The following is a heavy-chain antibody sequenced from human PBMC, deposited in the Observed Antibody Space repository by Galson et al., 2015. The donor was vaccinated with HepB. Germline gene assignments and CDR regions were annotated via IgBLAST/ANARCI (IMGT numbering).Heavy chain of an antibody. CDR3: ARRSYTWAFDI. CDR1: GYTFTNYA. D-gene: IGHD3-16*02. V-gene: IGHV7-4-1*02. CDR2: INANTGNP. J-gene: IGHJ3*02. Sequence: SVKVSCKASGYTFTNYAMNWVRQAPGQGLEWMGWINANTGNPTYAQGFTGRFVFSLDTSVSTAYLQISSLKAEDTAVYYCARRSYTWAFDIWGQGTMVTVSS.